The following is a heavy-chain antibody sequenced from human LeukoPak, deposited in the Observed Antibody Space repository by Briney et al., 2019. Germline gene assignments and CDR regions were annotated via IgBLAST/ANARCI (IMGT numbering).Heavy chain of an antibody. V-gene: IGHV3-30*02. D-gene: IGHD1-26*01. CDR3: GAAGIVGATVPDY. Sequence: PGGSLRLSCAASGFTFSSNGMHWVRQAPGKGLEWVAFIRYGGNDERYADSVKGRFTISRDNAKNSLYLQMNTLRAEDTAVYYCGAAGIVGATVPDYWGQGTLVTVSS. CDR1: GFTFSSNG. J-gene: IGHJ4*02. CDR2: IRYGGNDE.